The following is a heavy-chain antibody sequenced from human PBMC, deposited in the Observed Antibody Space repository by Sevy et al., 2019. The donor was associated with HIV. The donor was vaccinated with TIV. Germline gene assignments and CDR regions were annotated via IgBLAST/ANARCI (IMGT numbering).Heavy chain of an antibody. Sequence: GGSLRLSCAASGFTFSGYGMHWVRQAPGKGLEWVAVIWYDGTNKYYTDSVKGRFTISRDNSKNTLYLQRNSLRAEDTAVYYCAREHIAVAGIGYYFDYWGQGTLVTVSS. V-gene: IGHV3-33*01. J-gene: IGHJ4*02. CDR3: AREHIAVAGIGYYFDY. CDR2: IWYDGTNK. D-gene: IGHD6-19*01. CDR1: GFTFSGYG.